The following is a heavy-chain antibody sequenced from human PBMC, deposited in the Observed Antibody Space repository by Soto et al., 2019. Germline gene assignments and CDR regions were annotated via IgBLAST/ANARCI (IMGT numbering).Heavy chain of an antibody. V-gene: IGHV1-46*01. Sequence: QVQLVQSGAEVKKPGASVKVSCKASGYTFTSYYMHWVRQAPGQGLEWMGIINPSGGSTSYAQKFQGRVTMTRDTSTSTVYMELSSLSSEDTAVYYCATPLEATSTYYYYGMDVWGQGTTVTVSS. CDR3: ATPLEATSTYYYYGMDV. CDR2: INPSGGST. CDR1: GYTFTSYY. J-gene: IGHJ6*02.